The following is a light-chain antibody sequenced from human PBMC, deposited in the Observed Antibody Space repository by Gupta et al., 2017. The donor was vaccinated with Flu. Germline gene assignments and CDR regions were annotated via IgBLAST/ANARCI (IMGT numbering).Light chain of an antibody. Sequence: EIVMTQSPATLSVSPGERATLSCRASQSVSSNLAWYQQKPGQAPRLLIYGASTRDTGITARFSGSGSGKEFTLTISSRQSEDFAVYYCQQYNNWPPLTFGGGTKVEIK. CDR2: GAS. CDR3: QQYNNWPPLT. J-gene: IGKJ4*01. CDR1: QSVSSN. V-gene: IGKV3-15*01.